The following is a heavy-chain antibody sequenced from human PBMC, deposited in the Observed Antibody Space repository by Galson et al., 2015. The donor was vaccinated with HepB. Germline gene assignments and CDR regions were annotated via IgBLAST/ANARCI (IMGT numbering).Heavy chain of an antibody. V-gene: IGHV3-48*03. J-gene: IGHJ6*02. Sequence: SLRLSCAASGFTFSSYEMNWVRQAPGKGLEWVSYISSSGGTIYYADSVKGRFTISRDNAKNSLYLQMNSLRAEDTAVYYCAREEISPNDFWSASSSYYNYYGMDVWGQGTTVTVSS. D-gene: IGHD3-3*01. CDR2: ISSSGGTI. CDR3: AREEISPNDFWSASSSYYNYYGMDV. CDR1: GFTFSSYE.